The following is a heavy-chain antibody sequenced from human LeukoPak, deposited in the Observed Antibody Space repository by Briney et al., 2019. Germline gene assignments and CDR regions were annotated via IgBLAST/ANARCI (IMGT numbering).Heavy chain of an antibody. CDR1: GFTFSIYE. Sequence: GGSLRLSCAASGFTFSIYEMNWVRQAPGKGLEWLSYIGTSDDTVYYADSVKGRFTISRDNSKNSVFLQMRSLRGEDTARYYCARGLRFDYWGQGALVTVSS. J-gene: IGHJ4*02. CDR2: IGTSDDTV. CDR3: ARGLRFDY. V-gene: IGHV3-48*03.